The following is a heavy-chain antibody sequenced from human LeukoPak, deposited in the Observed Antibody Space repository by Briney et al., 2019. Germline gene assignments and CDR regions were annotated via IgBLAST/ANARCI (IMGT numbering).Heavy chain of an antibody. Sequence: GSLRLSCAASGFPFSSCALRWVRQAPVKGLEWVSAISNNGGYTYYADSVQGRFTISRDNSKSTLCLQMNSLRAEDTAVYYCAKQLGYCSDGSCYFPYWGQGTLVTVSS. CDR1: GFPFSSCA. V-gene: IGHV3-23*01. J-gene: IGHJ4*02. D-gene: IGHD2-15*01. CDR3: AKQLGYCSDGSCYFPY. CDR2: ISNNGGYT.